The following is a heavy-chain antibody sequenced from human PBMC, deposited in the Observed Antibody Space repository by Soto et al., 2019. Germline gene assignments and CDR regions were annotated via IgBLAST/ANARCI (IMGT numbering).Heavy chain of an antibody. V-gene: IGHV4-39*01. D-gene: IGHD5-18*01. J-gene: IGHJ4*02. CDR1: GGSISSSSYY. CDR3: ARQRGYSYGYPRYYFDY. Sequence: SETLSLTCTVSGGSISSSSYYWGWIRQPPGKGLEWIGSNYYSGSTYYNPSLKSRVTISVDTSKNQFSLKLSSVTAADTAVYYCARQRGYSYGYPRYYFDYWGQGTLVTVSS. CDR2: NYYSGST.